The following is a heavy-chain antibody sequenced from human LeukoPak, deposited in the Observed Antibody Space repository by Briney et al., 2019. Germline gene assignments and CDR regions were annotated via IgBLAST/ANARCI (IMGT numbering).Heavy chain of an antibody. CDR3: ARWWGYYDSSGYPR. CDR2: TYYSGST. V-gene: IGHV4-59*01. CDR1: GGSISSYY. J-gene: IGHJ4*02. Sequence: SETLSLTCTVSGGSISSYYWSWIRQPPGKGLEWIGYTYYSGSTNYNPSLKSRVTISVDTSKNQFSLKLSSVTAADTAVHYCARWWGYYDSSGYPRWGQGTLVTVSS. D-gene: IGHD3-22*01.